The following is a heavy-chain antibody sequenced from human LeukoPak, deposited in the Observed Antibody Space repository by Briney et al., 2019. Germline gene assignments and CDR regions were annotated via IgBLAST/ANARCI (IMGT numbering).Heavy chain of an antibody. CDR1: GGSISSYY. CDR3: ARQRPGIAVAGPFDY. J-gene: IGHJ4*02. V-gene: IGHV4-59*08. Sequence: PSETLSLTRTVSGGSISSYYWSWIRQPPGKGLEWIGYIYYSGSTNYNPSLKSRVTISVDTSKNQFSLKLSSVTAADTAVYCCARQRPGIAVAGPFDYWGQGTLVTVSS. D-gene: IGHD6-19*01. CDR2: IYYSGST.